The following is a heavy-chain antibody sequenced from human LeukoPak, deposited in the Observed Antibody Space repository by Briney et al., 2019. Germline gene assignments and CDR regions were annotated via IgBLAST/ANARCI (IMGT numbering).Heavy chain of an antibody. D-gene: IGHD5-18*01. CDR3: AKDLLGYSYGFDY. V-gene: IGHV3-30*02. Sequence: GGSLRLSCEASGFTFSSYGMHWVRQAPGKGLEWVAFIRYDGSNKYYADSVKGRFTISRDNSKNTLYLQMNSLRAGDTAVYYCAKDLLGYSYGFDYWGQGTLVTVSS. CDR2: IRYDGSNK. CDR1: GFTFSSYG. J-gene: IGHJ4*02.